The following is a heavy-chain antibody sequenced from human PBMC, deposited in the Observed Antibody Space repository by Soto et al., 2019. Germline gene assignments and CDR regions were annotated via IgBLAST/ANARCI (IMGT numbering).Heavy chain of an antibody. CDR2: IRSKAYGGTT. D-gene: IGHD3-22*01. CDR3: TRVLYDSSGYYFNYFDY. CDR1: GFTFGDYA. V-gene: IGHV3-49*03. Sequence: PGGSLRLSCTASGFTFGDYAMSWFRQAPGKGLERVGFIRSKAYGGTTEYAASVKGRFTISRDDSKSIAYLQMNSLKTEDTAVYYCTRVLYDSSGYYFNYFDYWGQGTLVTVSS. J-gene: IGHJ4*02.